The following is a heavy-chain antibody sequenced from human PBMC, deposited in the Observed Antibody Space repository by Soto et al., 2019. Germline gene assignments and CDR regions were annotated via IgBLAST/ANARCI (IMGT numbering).Heavy chain of an antibody. CDR3: AKNVMKQWLYNAFDI. CDR2: ISGSGGST. D-gene: IGHD6-19*01. Sequence: EVQLLESGGGLVQPGGSLRLSCAASGFTFSSYAMSWVGQPPGMGLEWVSAISGSGGSTYYADSLKGRFTIPRDNSKNTVYLQMNSLRAEDTAVYYCAKNVMKQWLYNAFDIWGQGTMVTVSS. V-gene: IGHV3-23*01. J-gene: IGHJ3*02. CDR1: GFTFSSYA.